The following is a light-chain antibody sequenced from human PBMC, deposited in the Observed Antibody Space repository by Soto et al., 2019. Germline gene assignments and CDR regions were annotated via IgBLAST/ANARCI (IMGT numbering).Light chain of an antibody. CDR1: QSVSSN. V-gene: IGKV3-15*01. J-gene: IGKJ1*01. CDR3: HQHNNWWT. Sequence: EVVMTQSPATLSVSPGERATLSCRASQSVSSNLAWHQQKPGQAPRLLMYGASTRAAGIPARFSGSVSGTDFTLTITRLQSEDFGVYYCHQHNNWWTFGQGTKVDIK. CDR2: GAS.